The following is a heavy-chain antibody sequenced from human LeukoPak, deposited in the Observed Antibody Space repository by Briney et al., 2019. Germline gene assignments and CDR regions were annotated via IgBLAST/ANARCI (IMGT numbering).Heavy chain of an antibody. Sequence: PSETLSLTCAVYGGSFSGYYWSWIRQPPGKGLDWIGEINHSGSTNYNPSLKSRVTISVDTSKNQFSLKLSSVTAADTAVYYCARDGDFNPTVPFDIWGQGTMVTVSS. CDR2: INHSGST. J-gene: IGHJ3*02. CDR3: ARDGDFNPTVPFDI. CDR1: GGSFSGYY. D-gene: IGHD4-17*01. V-gene: IGHV4-34*01.